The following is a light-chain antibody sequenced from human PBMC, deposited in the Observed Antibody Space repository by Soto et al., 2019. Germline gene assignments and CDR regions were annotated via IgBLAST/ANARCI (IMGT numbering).Light chain of an antibody. CDR2: NSD. CDR1: SSNIGTKT. Sequence: QSVLTQPPAASGTPGQRVTISCSGSSSNIGTKTVNWYQQFRGTAPKFLIYNSDQRPSGVPDRFSGSKSGALASLAISDLRSEDEAEYCCASWDDSLKAVVFGGGTKLTVL. V-gene: IGLV1-44*01. J-gene: IGLJ2*01. CDR3: ASWDDSLKAVV.